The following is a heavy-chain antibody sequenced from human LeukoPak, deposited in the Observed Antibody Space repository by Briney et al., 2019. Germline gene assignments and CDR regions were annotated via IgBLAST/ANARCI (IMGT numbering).Heavy chain of an antibody. V-gene: IGHV3-21*01. Sequence: GGSLRISCAASGFTFSDYRMNWARQAPGKGLEWVSVIGRSDTYIYYADSVKGRFTISRDNAKNSLYLQMNSLRAEDTAVYYCARDKPSGSYAGFDYWAREPWSPSPQ. CDR2: IGRSDTYI. CDR3: ARDKPSGSYAGFDY. CDR1: GFTFSDYR. D-gene: IGHD1-26*01. J-gene: IGHJ4*02.